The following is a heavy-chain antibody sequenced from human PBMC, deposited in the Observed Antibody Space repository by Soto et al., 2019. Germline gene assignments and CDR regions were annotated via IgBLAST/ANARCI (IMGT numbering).Heavy chain of an antibody. CDR1: GGSISSGGYS. CDR2: MYHSGST. V-gene: IGHV4-30-2*01. Sequence: SETLSLTCAVSGGSISSGGYSWSWIRQPPGKGLEWIGYMYHSGSTYYSPSLKSRVTISMDRSKNQFSLKLSSVTAADTALYYCARGHNGNYNFDSWGQGTLVTVSS. J-gene: IGHJ4*01. CDR3: ARGHNGNYNFDS. D-gene: IGHD1-20*01.